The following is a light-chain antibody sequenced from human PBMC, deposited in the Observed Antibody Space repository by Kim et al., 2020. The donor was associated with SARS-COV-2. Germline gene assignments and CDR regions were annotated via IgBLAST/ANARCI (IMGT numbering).Light chain of an antibody. CDR2: DGS. CDR1: QSVSRW. J-gene: IGKJ1*01. Sequence: SPLSASEGDRVPLTCRASQSVSRWLAWYQQKPGKAPKLLIYDGSNLQSGVPSRFSGSGSGTEFTLTISSLQPDDFAIYYCQHRQTFGQGTKVEIK. V-gene: IGKV1-5*01. CDR3: QHRQT.